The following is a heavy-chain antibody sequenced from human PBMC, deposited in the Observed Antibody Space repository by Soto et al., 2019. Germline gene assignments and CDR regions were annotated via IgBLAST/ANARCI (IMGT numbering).Heavy chain of an antibody. CDR1: GGTFSSYA. CDR3: ASGPRIVVVITTKYFQH. V-gene: IGHV1-69*13. J-gene: IGHJ1*01. Sequence: SVKVSCKASGGTFSSYAISWVRQAPGQGLEWMGGIIPIFGTANYAQKFQGRVTITADESTSTAYMELSSLRSEDTAVYYCASGPRIVVVITTKYFQHWGQGTLVTVSS. CDR2: IIPIFGTA. D-gene: IGHD3-22*01.